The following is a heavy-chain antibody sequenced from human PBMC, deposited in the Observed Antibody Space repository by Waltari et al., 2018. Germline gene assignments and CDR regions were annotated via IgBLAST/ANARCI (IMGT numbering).Heavy chain of an antibody. V-gene: IGHV3-74*01. CDR2: INPDANPI. J-gene: IGHJ4*02. Sequence: EVQLVESGGGLVQPGGSLRLSCEASGFMFSNWMHWVRQAPGKGLVWISRINPDANPITYADSVKGRFTVSRDYARNTLYLQMSSLRVEDTAVYYCARGMGDIWGQGTLVTVSS. CDR3: ARGMGDI. CDR1: GFMFSNW. D-gene: IGHD3-16*01.